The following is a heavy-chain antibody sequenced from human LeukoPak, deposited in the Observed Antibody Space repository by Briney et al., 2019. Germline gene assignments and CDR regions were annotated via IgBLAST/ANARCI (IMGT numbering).Heavy chain of an antibody. CDR3: ARYGGSYAFDY. J-gene: IGHJ4*02. CDR2: INPNSGGT. D-gene: IGHD3-16*01. Sequence: ASVKVSCKASGYTFTDNYIHWVRQAPGQGLEWMGWINPNSGGTKYAQKFQGRVTMTRDTSISTVYMELSSLRSDDTAVYYCARYGGSYAFDYWGQGTLVTVSS. CDR1: GYTFTDNY. V-gene: IGHV1-2*02.